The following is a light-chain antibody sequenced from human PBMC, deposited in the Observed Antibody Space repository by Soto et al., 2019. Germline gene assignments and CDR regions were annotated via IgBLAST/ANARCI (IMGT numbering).Light chain of an antibody. CDR1: ESVSTY. V-gene: IGKV3-15*01. J-gene: IGKJ1*01. CDR3: HQYLNWPQA. Sequence: ETVMTQSPATLSVSPGERVTLSCRASESVSTYLAWYQQKPGQAPRLLIYGASARATDIPTRFSGSGSGTEFTLIISNLQPEDFAVYYCHQYLNWPQAFGKGTKVEI. CDR2: GAS.